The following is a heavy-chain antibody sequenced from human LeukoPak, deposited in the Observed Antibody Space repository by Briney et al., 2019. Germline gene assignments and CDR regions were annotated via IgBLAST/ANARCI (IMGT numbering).Heavy chain of an antibody. Sequence: GGSLRLSCSASGFTFRSFGMHWVRQAPGKGLEWVAVISYDGSNKYYADSVKGRFTISRDNSKNTLYLQMNSLRAEDTAVYYCARAITMIVVVIPPYGMDVWGQGATVTVSS. J-gene: IGHJ6*02. CDR3: ARAITMIVVVIPPYGMDV. D-gene: IGHD3-22*01. CDR1: GFTFRSFG. V-gene: IGHV3-30*19. CDR2: ISYDGSNK.